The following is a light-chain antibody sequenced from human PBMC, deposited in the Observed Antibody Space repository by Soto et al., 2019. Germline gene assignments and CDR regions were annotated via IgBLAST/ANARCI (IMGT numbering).Light chain of an antibody. CDR3: LQDYNYPWT. J-gene: IGKJ1*01. V-gene: IGKV1-6*01. CDR1: QAIRND. Sequence: AILMTQSPSSLSASVGDRVTITCRASQAIRNDLGWYQQKPGKAPNLLIFGASNLQVGVPVRFCASGSGSNVTLTISNLQPEDFARYYCLQDYNYPWTFDQGTKVDI. CDR2: GAS.